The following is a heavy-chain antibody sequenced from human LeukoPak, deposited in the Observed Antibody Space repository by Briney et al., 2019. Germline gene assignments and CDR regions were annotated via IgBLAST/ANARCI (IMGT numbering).Heavy chain of an antibody. CDR3: ARSYRDGYIMPY. V-gene: IGHV1-69*04. Sequence: ASVKVSRKASGGTFSSYAISWVRQAPGQGLEWMGRIIPILGIANYAQKFRGRVTITADKSTSTAYMELSSLRSEDTAVYYCARSYRDGYIMPYWGQGTLVTVSS. CDR2: IIPILGIA. CDR1: GGTFSSYA. J-gene: IGHJ4*02. D-gene: IGHD5-24*01.